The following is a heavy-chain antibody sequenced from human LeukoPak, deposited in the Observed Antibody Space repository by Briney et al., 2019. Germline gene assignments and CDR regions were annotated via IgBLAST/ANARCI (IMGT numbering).Heavy chain of an antibody. Sequence: ASVKVSCKASGYTFTGYYTHWVRQAPGQGLEWMGWINPNSGGTNYAQKFQGRVTMTRDTSISTAYMELSRLRSDDTAVYYCARDRQLVTPAYYYMDVWGKGTTVTVSS. CDR3: ARDRQLVTPAYYYMDV. CDR1: GYTFTGYY. D-gene: IGHD6-6*01. CDR2: INPNSGGT. V-gene: IGHV1-2*02. J-gene: IGHJ6*03.